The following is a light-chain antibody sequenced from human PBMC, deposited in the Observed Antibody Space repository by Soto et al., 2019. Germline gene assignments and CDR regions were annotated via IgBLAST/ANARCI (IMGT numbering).Light chain of an antibody. CDR1: QSVRSN. Sequence: ELLMTQSPATLSVSPGERATLSCRASQSVRSNVAWYQQKQGQAPRLLIYGASTRATGIPARFSGSGSGTEFTLTISSLQSEDFAVYYCQHYNNWPPWTFGQGTKVEIK. V-gene: IGKV3-15*01. CDR2: GAS. J-gene: IGKJ1*01. CDR3: QHYNNWPPWT.